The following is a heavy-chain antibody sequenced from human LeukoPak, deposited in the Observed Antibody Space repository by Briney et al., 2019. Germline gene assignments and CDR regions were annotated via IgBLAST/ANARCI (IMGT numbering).Heavy chain of an antibody. J-gene: IGHJ4*02. CDR2: VYYSGST. CDR1: GGSISNYY. Sequence: SETLSLTCTVSGGSISNYYWSWIRQPPGKGLEWIGYVYYSGSTNYNPSLRSRVTISVDTSKNQFSLKLSSVTAADTAVYYCARSHGSGSYYNLNDYWGQGTLVTVSS. D-gene: IGHD3-10*01. V-gene: IGHV4-59*01. CDR3: ARSHGSGSYYNLNDY.